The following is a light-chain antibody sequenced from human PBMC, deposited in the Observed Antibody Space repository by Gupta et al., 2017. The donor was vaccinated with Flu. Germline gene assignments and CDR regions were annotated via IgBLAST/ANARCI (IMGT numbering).Light chain of an antibody. CDR1: QDISNY. CDR3: QQVNSYPIT. V-gene: IGKV1-9*01. Sequence: DIQLTQSPSFLSTSVGDRVTITCRASQDISNYLAWYQQKSGKAPKLLIYAASTLQPGVPSRFSGSGSETEFTLTISSLQPEDFATHYCQQVNSYPITFGQGTRLEIK. J-gene: IGKJ5*01. CDR2: AAS.